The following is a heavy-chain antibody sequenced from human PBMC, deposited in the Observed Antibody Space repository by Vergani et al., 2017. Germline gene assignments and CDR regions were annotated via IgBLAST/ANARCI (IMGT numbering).Heavy chain of an antibody. Sequence: QVQLVESGVGVVQPGRSLRLSCAASGFTFSSYGMHWVRQAPGKGLEWVAVIWYDGSNKYYADSVKGRFTISRDNSKNTLYLQMNSLRAEDTAVYYCARDGYYYDSSGYYTPRVSGAFDIWGQGTMVTVSS. CDR3: ARDGYYYDSSGYYTPRVSGAFDI. CDR2: IWYDGSNK. CDR1: GFTFSSYG. J-gene: IGHJ3*02. V-gene: IGHV3-33*01. D-gene: IGHD3-22*01.